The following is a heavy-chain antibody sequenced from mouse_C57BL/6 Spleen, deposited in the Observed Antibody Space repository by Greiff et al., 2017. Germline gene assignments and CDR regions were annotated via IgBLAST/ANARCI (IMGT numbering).Heavy chain of an antibody. CDR2: ISSGGDYI. CDR1: GFTFSSYA. V-gene: IGHV5-9-1*02. Sequence: EVQLQQSGEGLVKPGGSLKLSCAASGFTFSSYAMSWVRQPPEKRLEWVAYISSGGDYIYYADTVKGRFTISSDNARNTLYLQMSSLKSEDTAMYYCTRERDGYDAMDYWGQGTSVTVSS. CDR3: TRERDGYDAMDY. D-gene: IGHD2-3*01. J-gene: IGHJ4*01.